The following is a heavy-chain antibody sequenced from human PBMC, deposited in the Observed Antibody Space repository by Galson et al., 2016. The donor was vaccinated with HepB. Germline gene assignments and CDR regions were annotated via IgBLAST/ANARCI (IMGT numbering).Heavy chain of an antibody. CDR1: GFSLGDSGMR. CDR3: ARIRGVRDDDMEV. Sequence: PALVKPTQTLTLTCRFSGFSLGDSGMRVSWIRQPPGKALEWLARIDWDDDKFYDMSLRTRLTISKDTSENQVVLMMTNMDTSDTATYYCARIRGVRDDDMEVWSKVTTVIFSS. J-gene: IGHJ6*04. D-gene: IGHD2-8*02. V-gene: IGHV2-70*04. CDR2: IDWDDDK.